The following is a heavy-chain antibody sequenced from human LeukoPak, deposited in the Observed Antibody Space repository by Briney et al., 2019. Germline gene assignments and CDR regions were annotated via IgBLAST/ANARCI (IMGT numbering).Heavy chain of an antibody. CDR2: ISYDGSNK. V-gene: IGHV3-30*18. J-gene: IGHJ4*02. CDR3: AKDLSSASEPGDY. D-gene: IGHD6-19*01. Sequence: GRSLRLSCAASGFTFSSYGMHWVRQAPGKGLEWVAVISYDGSNKYYADSVKGRFTISRDNSKNTLYLQMNSLRAEDTAVYYCAKDLSSASEPGDYWGQGTLVTVSS. CDR1: GFTFSSYG.